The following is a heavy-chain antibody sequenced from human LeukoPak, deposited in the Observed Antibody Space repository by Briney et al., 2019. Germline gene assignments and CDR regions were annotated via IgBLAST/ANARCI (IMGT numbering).Heavy chain of an antibody. J-gene: IGHJ4*02. Sequence: GVSLRLSCAASGFTVSSNYMSWVRQAPGKGLEWVSVIYSGGSTYYADSVKGRFTISRDNSKNTLYLQMNSLRAEDTAVYYCARESDYSQFDYWGQGTLVTVSS. CDR3: ARESDYSQFDY. CDR1: GFTVSSNY. D-gene: IGHD4-11*01. CDR2: IYSGGST. V-gene: IGHV3-53*01.